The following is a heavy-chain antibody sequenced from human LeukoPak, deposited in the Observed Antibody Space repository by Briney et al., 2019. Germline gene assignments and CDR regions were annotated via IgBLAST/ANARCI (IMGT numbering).Heavy chain of an antibody. Sequence: GGSLRLSCAASGFTFSSYAMSWVRQAPGKGLEWVSAISGSGGSTYYADSVKGRFTISRDNSKNTLYLQMNSLRAEDTAVYYCAKFLGPWRAYYHYMDVWGKGTTVTVSS. D-gene: IGHD3-3*01. CDR1: GFTFSSYA. CDR3: AKFLGPWRAYYHYMDV. V-gene: IGHV3-23*01. CDR2: ISGSGGST. J-gene: IGHJ6*03.